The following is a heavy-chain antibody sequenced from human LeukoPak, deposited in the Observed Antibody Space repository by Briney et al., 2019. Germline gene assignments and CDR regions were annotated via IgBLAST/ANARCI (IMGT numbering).Heavy chain of an antibody. V-gene: IGHV3-30*03. Sequence: GGSLRLSCAASGFTFSSYGMHWVRQAPGKGLEWVAVISYDGSNKYYADSVKGRFTISRDNSKNTLYLQMNSLRAEDTAVYYCARNPDGYYDFWSGYPHFDYWGQGTLVTVSS. CDR1: GFTFSSYG. J-gene: IGHJ4*02. D-gene: IGHD3-3*01. CDR3: ARNPDGYYDFWSGYPHFDY. CDR2: ISYDGSNK.